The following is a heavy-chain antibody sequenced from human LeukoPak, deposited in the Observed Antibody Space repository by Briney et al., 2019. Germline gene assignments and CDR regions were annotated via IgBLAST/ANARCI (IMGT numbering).Heavy chain of an antibody. J-gene: IGHJ3*02. Sequence: SQTLSLTCTVSGGSISSGGYYWSWIRQHPGKGLEWIGYIYYSGRTYYNPSLKSRVTISVDTSKNQFSLKLSSVTAADTAVYYCARVPCITIFGVVIMGAFDIWGQGTMVTVSS. CDR3: ARVPCITIFGVVIMGAFDI. CDR1: GGSISSGGYY. D-gene: IGHD3-3*01. CDR2: IYYSGRT. V-gene: IGHV4-31*03.